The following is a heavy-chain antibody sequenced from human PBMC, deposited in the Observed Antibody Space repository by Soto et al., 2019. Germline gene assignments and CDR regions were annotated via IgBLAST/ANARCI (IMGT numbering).Heavy chain of an antibody. CDR1: GFTFSSYA. CDR2: ISYDGSNK. CDR3: ARDSSGWTWEHYYYGMDV. V-gene: IGHV3-30-3*01. J-gene: IGHJ6*02. Sequence: GGSLRLSCAASGFTFSSYAMHWVRQAPGKGLEWVAVISYDGSNKYYADSVKGRFTISRDNSKNTLYLQMNSLRAEDTAVYYCARDSSGWTWEHYYYGMDVWGQGTTVTVSS. D-gene: IGHD6-19*01.